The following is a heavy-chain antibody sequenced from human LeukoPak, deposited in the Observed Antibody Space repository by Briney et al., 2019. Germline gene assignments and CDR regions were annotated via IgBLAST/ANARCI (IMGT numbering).Heavy chain of an antibody. J-gene: IGHJ5*02. CDR2: INTNTGNP. D-gene: IGHD5-18*01. CDR3: ARAGQLWLHWFDP. V-gene: IGHV7-4-1*02. CDR1: GYTFTSYA. Sequence: GASVTVSCKVSGYTFTSYAMNWVRQAPGQGLEWIGWINTNTGNPTYTQGFTGRFVFSLRTSVSTAYLQISSLKAEDTAVYYCARAGQLWLHWFDPWGQGTLVTVSS.